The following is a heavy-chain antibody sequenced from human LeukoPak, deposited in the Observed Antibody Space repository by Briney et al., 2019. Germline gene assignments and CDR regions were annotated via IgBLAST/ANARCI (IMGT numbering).Heavy chain of an antibody. Sequence: GESLKISCKGSGYSFTSYWIGWVRQMPGKGLEWMGIIYPGDSDTRYSPSFQGQVTISADESISTAYLQWSSLRASDTAMYYCARQDGSGSPGGGMDVWGQGTTVTVSS. CDR3: ARQDGSGSPGGGMDV. CDR2: IYPGDSDT. V-gene: IGHV5-51*01. CDR1: GYSFTSYW. J-gene: IGHJ6*02. D-gene: IGHD3-10*01.